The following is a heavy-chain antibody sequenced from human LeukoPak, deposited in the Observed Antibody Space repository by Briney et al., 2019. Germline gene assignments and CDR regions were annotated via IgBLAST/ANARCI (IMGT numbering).Heavy chain of an antibody. J-gene: IGHJ4*02. CDR1: GFTFNMYW. V-gene: IGHV3-7*01. CDR2: INKDGSDK. Sequence: PGGSLRLYRAASGFTFNMYWMTWVRQAPGKGLESVAYINKDGSDKYYVDSVKGRFTVSRDNAKNSLYLQMNSLRAEDTAVYYCARDAGYGGNSDYWGQGTLVTVSS. D-gene: IGHD4-23*01. CDR3: ARDAGYGGNSDY.